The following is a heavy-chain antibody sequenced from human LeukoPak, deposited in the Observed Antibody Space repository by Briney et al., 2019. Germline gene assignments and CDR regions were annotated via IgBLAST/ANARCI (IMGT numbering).Heavy chain of an antibody. V-gene: IGHV3-33*06. Sequence: GGSLRLSCAASGFTFSSYGMHWVRQAPGKGLEWVAVIWYDGSNKYYADSVKGRFTISRDNSKNTLYLQMNSLRAEDTAVYYCAKTGEDDAFDIWGRGTMVTVSS. CDR3: AKTGEDDAFDI. J-gene: IGHJ3*02. D-gene: IGHD7-27*01. CDR1: GFTFSSYG. CDR2: IWYDGSNK.